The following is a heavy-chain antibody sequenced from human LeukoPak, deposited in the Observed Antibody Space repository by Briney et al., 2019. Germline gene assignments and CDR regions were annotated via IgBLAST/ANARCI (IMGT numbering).Heavy chain of an antibody. Sequence: PSETLSLTCAVSGGSISSGGYSWSWIRQPPGKGLEWIGYIYHSGSTYYNPSLKSRVTISVDTSKNQFSLKLTSVTAADTAVYYCARNTLTGYFETVDIWGQGTMVTVSS. CDR1: GGSISSGGYS. CDR3: ARNTLTGYFETVDI. D-gene: IGHD3-9*01. J-gene: IGHJ3*02. CDR2: IYHSGST. V-gene: IGHV4-30-2*02.